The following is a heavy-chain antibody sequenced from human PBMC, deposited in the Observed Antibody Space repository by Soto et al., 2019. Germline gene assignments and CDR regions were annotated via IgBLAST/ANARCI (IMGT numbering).Heavy chain of an antibody. J-gene: IGHJ6*03. CDR3: ASLMTTVTRHYYYYMDV. CDR2: IYYSGST. V-gene: IGHV4-39*01. CDR1: GGSISGSSYY. D-gene: IGHD4-17*01. Sequence: SETLCLTCTVSGGSISGSSYYWGWIRQPPGKGLEWIGSIYYSGSTYYNPSLKSRVTISVDTSKNQFSLKLSSVTAADTAVYYCASLMTTVTRHYYYYMDVWGKGTTVTVSS.